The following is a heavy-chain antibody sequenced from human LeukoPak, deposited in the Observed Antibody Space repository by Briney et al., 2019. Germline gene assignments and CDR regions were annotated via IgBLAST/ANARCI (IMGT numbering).Heavy chain of an antibody. CDR1: GVSTGSQNFY. D-gene: IGHD4-17*01. J-gene: IGHJ6*03. CDR3: ARLRDYGNLFFYFYMDV. CDR2: IYHTGSA. V-gene: IGHV4-39*02. Sequence: SETLSLTCSVSGVSTGSQNFYWAWIRQPPGKGLEWIGNIYHTGSAYYSAALKSRVTISIDTSKDNFSLRLTSLTAVDTAVYYCARLRDYGNLFFYFYMDVWGKGATVTVSS.